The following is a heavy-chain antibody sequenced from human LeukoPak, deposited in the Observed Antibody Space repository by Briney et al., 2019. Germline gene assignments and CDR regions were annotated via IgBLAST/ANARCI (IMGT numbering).Heavy chain of an antibody. CDR3: ARATKSSVLGTFDY. V-gene: IGHV3-53*01. J-gene: IGHJ4*02. Sequence: PGGSLRLSCAASGFTLSSNYMSWVRQAPGKGLEWVSVIYSGGSTYYSDSVKGRFTISRDNSKNTLYLQMNSLRAEDTAVYYCARATKSSVLGTFDYWGQGTLVTVSS. CDR1: GFTLSSNY. CDR2: IYSGGST. D-gene: IGHD1-1*01.